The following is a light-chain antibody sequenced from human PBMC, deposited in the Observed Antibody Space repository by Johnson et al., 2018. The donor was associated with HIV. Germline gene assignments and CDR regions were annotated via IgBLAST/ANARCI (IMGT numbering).Light chain of an antibody. J-gene: IGLJ1*01. V-gene: IGLV1-51*01. CDR3: GTWDSSLSAYV. Sequence: QPVLTQPPSVSAAPGQKVTISCSGSSSNIGYNYVSWYQQLPGTAPKLLIYDNNKRPSGIPDRFSGSKSGTSATLGITGLQTGDEADYYCGTWDSSLSAYVFATATKVTVL. CDR2: DNN. CDR1: SSNIGYNY.